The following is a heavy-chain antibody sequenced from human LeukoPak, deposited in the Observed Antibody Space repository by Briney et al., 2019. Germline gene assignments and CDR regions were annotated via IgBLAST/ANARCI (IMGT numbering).Heavy chain of an antibody. D-gene: IGHD5-18*01. CDR1: GDSMKSYY. V-gene: IGHV4-59*01. J-gene: IGHJ4*02. Sequence: SETLSLTCTVSGDSMKSYYWTWIRQTPGKGLEWIGHIYYSGNINYNPSLKSRVTISLDTSKSQFSLKLSSVTAADTAVYYCARRGYSYVNYFDYRGQGTLVTVSS. CDR2: IYYSGNI. CDR3: ARRGYSYVNYFDY.